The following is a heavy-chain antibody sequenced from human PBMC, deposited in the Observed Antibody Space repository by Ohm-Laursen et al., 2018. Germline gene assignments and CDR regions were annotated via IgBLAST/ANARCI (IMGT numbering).Heavy chain of an antibody. J-gene: IGHJ4*02. CDR3: AKDGGHDYGDYYFDY. Sequence: SLRLSCAASGFTFDDYAMHWVRQAPGKGLEWVSGISWNSGSIGYADSVKGRFTISRDNAKNSLYLQMNSLRAEDTALYYCAKDGGHDYGDYYFDYWSQGTLVTVSS. CDR1: GFTFDDYA. CDR2: ISWNSGSI. D-gene: IGHD4-17*01. V-gene: IGHV3-9*01.